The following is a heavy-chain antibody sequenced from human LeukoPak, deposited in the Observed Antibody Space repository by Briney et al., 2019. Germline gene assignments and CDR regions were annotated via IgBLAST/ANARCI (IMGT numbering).Heavy chain of an antibody. V-gene: IGHV4-59*01. CDR1: GFTFSSYE. CDR2: MYYSGST. CDR3: ARGGLSYYYMDV. Sequence: PGGSLRLSCAASGFTFSSYEMNWVRQAPGKGLEWIGYMYYSGSTNYNPSLKSRVTISVDTSKNQFSLKLSSVTAADTAVYYCARGGLSYYYMDVWGKGTTVTVSS. J-gene: IGHJ6*03.